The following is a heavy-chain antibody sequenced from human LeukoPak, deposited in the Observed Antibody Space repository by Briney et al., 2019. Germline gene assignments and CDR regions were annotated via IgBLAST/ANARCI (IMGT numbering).Heavy chain of an antibody. CDR2: ISGSGGST. CDR1: GFTFSIYA. CDR3: AKLSGQLLLHFYFDY. V-gene: IGHV3-23*01. Sequence: GGSLRLSCAASGFTFSIYAMSWVRQAPGKGLEWVSAISGSGGSTYYADSVKGRFTISRDNSKNTLYLQMNSLRAEDTAVSYCAKLSGQLLLHFYFDYWGQGTLVTVSS. D-gene: IGHD2-15*01. J-gene: IGHJ4*02.